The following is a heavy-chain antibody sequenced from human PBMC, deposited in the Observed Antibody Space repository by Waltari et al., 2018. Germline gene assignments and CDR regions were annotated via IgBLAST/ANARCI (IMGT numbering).Heavy chain of an antibody. CDR1: GCSISSISYY. Sequence: QLQLQESVPGLVKPSDTLSLTCTVSGCSISSISYYCGCIRQPPRKGLAWIVIIYYSGCTNYNQALKSRGTISVDTSKNQSFLKLSSVTAADTAVYYCARVMRNWFDPWGQGTLVTVSS. CDR3: ARVMRNWFDP. J-gene: IGHJ5*02. D-gene: IGHD2-8*01. CDR2: IYYSGCT. V-gene: IGHV4-39*07.